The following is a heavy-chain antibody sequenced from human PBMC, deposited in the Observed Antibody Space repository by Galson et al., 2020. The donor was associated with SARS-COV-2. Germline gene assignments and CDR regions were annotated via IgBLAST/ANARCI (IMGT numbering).Heavy chain of an antibody. Sequence: GGSLRLSCAASGFSFSSYGMHWVRQAPGKGLEWVAFTPYDGSIKYYVDSVKGRFTISRDNSKNTLYLQMNSLRPEDTAVYYCAKEGASSSSSALDLWGQGTLVTVSS. CDR2: TPYDGSIK. CDR3: AKEGASSSSSALDL. J-gene: IGHJ5*02. D-gene: IGHD2-2*01. V-gene: IGHV3-30*02. CDR1: GFSFSSYG.